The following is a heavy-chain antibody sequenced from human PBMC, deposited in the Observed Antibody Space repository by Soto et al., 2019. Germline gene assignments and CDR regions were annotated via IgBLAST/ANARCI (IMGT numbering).Heavy chain of an antibody. J-gene: IGHJ6*02. D-gene: IGHD2-21*01. CDR1: GYTFGAYY. V-gene: IGHV1-2*02. CDR2: VSPLSGGT. Sequence: QVRLVQSGPEVKTPGASVRVSCKSSGYTFGAYYIHWVRQAPGQGLEWMGWVSPLSGGTNIAQRFQGRIELTNYASINTVFMELSSLRSDDTALYFCAREFDSGDLGLDRWGQGTTVSVS. CDR3: AREFDSGDLGLDR.